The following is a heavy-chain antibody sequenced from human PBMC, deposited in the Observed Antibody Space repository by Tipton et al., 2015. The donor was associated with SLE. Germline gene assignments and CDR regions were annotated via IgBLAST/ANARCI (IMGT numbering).Heavy chain of an antibody. CDR1: GFTFSSYE. V-gene: IGHV3-48*03. CDR3: AKDRYGSIGSGSYFDY. Sequence: SLRLSCAAPGFTFSSYEMNWVRQAPGKGLEWVSYISSSGSTIYYADSVKGRFTISRDNAKNSLYLQMNSLRAEDTAVYYCAKDRYGSIGSGSYFDYWGQGTLVTVSS. D-gene: IGHD6-19*01. CDR2: ISSSGSTI. J-gene: IGHJ4*02.